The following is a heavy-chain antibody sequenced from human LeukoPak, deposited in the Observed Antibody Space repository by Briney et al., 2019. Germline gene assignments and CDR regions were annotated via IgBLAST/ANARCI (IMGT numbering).Heavy chain of an antibody. D-gene: IGHD3/OR15-3a*01. Sequence: PSETLSLTCSVSGGSISLSYYYWGWIRQPPGKALEWIGSVYYSGTTSYNPSLKSRVTISVDMSKNHFSLRLSSVTAADTAMYYCARQTGSGLFILPGGQGTLVTVSS. CDR1: GGSISLSYYY. V-gene: IGHV4-39*07. CDR3: ARQTGSGLFILP. J-gene: IGHJ4*02. CDR2: VYYSGTT.